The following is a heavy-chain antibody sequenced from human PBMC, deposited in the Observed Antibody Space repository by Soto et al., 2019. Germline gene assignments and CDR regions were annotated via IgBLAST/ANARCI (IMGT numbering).Heavy chain of an antibody. D-gene: IGHD6-19*01. CDR1: GFTFSSYA. V-gene: IGHV3-23*01. CDR3: AKDGPTSSGGYSPGKLY. CDR2: ISGRGGST. Sequence: EVQLLESGGGLVQPGGSLRLSCAASGFTFSSYAMSWVRQAPVKGLEWVSAISGRGGSTYYADSVKGRFTISRDNSKNTLYLQMNSLRAEDTAVYYCAKDGPTSSGGYSPGKLYWGQGTLVTVSP. J-gene: IGHJ4*02.